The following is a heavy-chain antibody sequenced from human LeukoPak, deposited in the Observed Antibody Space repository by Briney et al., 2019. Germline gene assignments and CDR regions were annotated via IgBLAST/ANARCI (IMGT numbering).Heavy chain of an antibody. D-gene: IGHD5-12*01. CDR1: GFTFSTYA. CDR3: AKGRGAGWFDP. CDR2: ISGSGGNT. Sequence: GGSLRLSCAASGFTFSTYAMSWVRQAPGKGLEWVSTISGSGGNTYYADSVKGRLTISRDNSKNTLYLQMNSLRAEDTAVYYCAKGRGAGWFDPWGQGTLVTVSS. V-gene: IGHV3-23*01. J-gene: IGHJ5*02.